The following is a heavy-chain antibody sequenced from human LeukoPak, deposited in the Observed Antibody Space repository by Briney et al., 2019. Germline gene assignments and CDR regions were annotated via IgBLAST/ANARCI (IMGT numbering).Heavy chain of an antibody. CDR1: GFTFSDYA. CDR3: AKAAETFYDGPDI. Sequence: GGSLRLSCAASGFTFSDYAMSWVRQAPGRGLEWVSSISGSGDSTFYADSVKGRFTISRDNSRNTLYLQVNSLRAEDTAVYYCAKAAETFYDGPDIWGQGTMVTVSS. J-gene: IGHJ3*02. V-gene: IGHV3-23*01. CDR2: ISGSGDST. D-gene: IGHD2/OR15-2a*01.